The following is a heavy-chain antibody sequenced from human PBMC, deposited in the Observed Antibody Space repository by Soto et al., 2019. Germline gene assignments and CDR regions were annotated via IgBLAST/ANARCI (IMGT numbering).Heavy chain of an antibody. CDR1: GGTFSSYA. D-gene: IGHD5-12*01. J-gene: IGHJ4*02. CDR3: ASARDGYTQSGY. V-gene: IGHV1-69*06. CDR2: IIPIFGTA. Sequence: QVQLVQSGAEVKKPGSSVKVSCKASGGTFSSYAISWVRQAPGQGLEWMGGIIPIFGTANYAQKLQGRVTITADKSTSTAYMELSSLRSEDTAVHYCASARDGYTQSGYWGQGTLVTVSS.